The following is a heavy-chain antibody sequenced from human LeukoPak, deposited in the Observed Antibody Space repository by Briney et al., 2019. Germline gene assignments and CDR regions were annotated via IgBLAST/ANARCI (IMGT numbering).Heavy chain of an antibody. J-gene: IGHJ4*02. D-gene: IGHD6-13*01. CDR1: GFIFDDFG. CDR2: FNWYGGIT. V-gene: IGHV3-20*04. CDR3: ARDKAAAGTLFDY. Sequence: GGALRLSCAASGFIFDDFGMSSVRQAPGKVLEWVSGFNWYGGITSYADCVKGRLTITRENAKTSLYLQMNSLRAEDTAFYYCARDKAAAGTLFDYWGQGALVTVSS.